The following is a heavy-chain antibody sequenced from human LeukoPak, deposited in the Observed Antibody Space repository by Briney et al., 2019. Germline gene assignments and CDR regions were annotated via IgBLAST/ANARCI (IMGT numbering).Heavy chain of an antibody. CDR1: GFTFSSYA. J-gene: IGHJ4*02. CDR2: ISGSGGST. Sequence: PGVSLRLSCAASGFTFSSYAMSWVRQAPGKGLEWVSAISGSGGSTYYADSVKRRFTISRDNSKNTLYLQMNSLRAGDTAVYYCAKLRRSGWSRVDFDYWGQGTLVTVSS. V-gene: IGHV3-23*01. CDR3: AKLRRSGWSRVDFDY. D-gene: IGHD6-19*01.